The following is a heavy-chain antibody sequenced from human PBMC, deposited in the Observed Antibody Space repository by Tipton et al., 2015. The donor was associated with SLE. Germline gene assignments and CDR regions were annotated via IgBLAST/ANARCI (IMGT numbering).Heavy chain of an antibody. V-gene: IGHV4-59*01. CDR2: IYYSGST. Sequence: TLSLTCAVYGGSFSGYYWSWIRQPPGKGLEWIGYIYYSGSTNYNPSLKSRVTISVDTSKNQFSLKLSSVTAADTAVYYCARAPSGSHDFDYWGQGTLVTVSS. CDR3: ARAPSGSHDFDY. J-gene: IGHJ4*02. D-gene: IGHD1-26*01. CDR1: GGSFSGYY.